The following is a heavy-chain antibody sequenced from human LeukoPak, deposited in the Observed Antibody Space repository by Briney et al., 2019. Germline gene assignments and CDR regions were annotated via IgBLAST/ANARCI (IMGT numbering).Heavy chain of an antibody. CDR2: IYYGGST. D-gene: IGHD3-16*01. Sequence: SETLSLTCTVSGGSISGYYWSWIRQPPGKGLEWIGHIYYGGSTNYNPFLKSRVTISVDTSKNQFSLKMASVTAADTAVYYCVRHPWRMGSRDYNFDDWGQGTLVTVSS. V-gene: IGHV4-59*08. CDR1: GGSISGYY. CDR3: VRHPWRMGSRDYNFDD. J-gene: IGHJ4*02.